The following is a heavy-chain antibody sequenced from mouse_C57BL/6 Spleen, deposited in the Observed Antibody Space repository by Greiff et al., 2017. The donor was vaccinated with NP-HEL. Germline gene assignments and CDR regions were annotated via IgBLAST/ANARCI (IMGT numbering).Heavy chain of an antibody. CDR2: ISSGGDYI. V-gene: IGHV5-9-1*02. Sequence: EVKLQESGEGLVKPGGSLKLSCAASGFTFSSYAMSWVRQTPEKRLEWVAYISSGGDYIYYADTVKGRFTISRDNARNTLYLQMSSLKSEDTAMYYCTRDGIYYGSSSYFDYWGQGTTLTVSS. CDR1: GFTFSSYA. CDR3: TRDGIYYGSSSYFDY. J-gene: IGHJ2*01. D-gene: IGHD1-1*01.